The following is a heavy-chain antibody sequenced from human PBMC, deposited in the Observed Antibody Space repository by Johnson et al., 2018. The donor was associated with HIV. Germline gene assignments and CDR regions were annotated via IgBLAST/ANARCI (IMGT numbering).Heavy chain of an antibody. CDR3: AKHPDAFDI. CDR1: GFTFSSYA. Sequence: VQLVESGGGLVQPGGSLRLSCAASGFTFSSYAMHWVRQAPGKGLEWVSGISGSGVSTYYADSVKGRFIISRDTSNNTLYLQMNSLRAEDTAVYYCAKHPDAFDIWGQGTMVTVSS. CDR2: ISGSGVST. V-gene: IGHV3-23*04. J-gene: IGHJ3*02.